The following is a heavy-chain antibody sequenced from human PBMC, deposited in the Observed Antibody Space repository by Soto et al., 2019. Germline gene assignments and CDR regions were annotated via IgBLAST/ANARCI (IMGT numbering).Heavy chain of an antibody. Sequence: QVQLVESGGGVVQPGGSLSLSCATSGFTFTSFTMHWVRQAPGKGLERIAVMSYDGARTDYADAVKGRFTISRDTSKNKLYLQMNNLRPDDTAMYYCARDRPYGDPNWFDPWGQGTLVTVSS. CDR3: ARDRPYGDPNWFDP. J-gene: IGHJ5*02. CDR1: GFTFTSFT. CDR2: MSYDGART. D-gene: IGHD4-17*01. V-gene: IGHV3-30-3*01.